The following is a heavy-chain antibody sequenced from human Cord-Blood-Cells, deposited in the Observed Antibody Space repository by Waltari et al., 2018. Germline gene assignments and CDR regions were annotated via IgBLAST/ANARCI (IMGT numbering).Heavy chain of an antibody. D-gene: IGHD6-13*01. CDR2: IYTSGST. J-gene: IGHJ5*02. CDR1: GGSISSYY. Sequence: QVQLQESGPGLVKPSETLSLTCTVSGGSISSYYWSWIRQPAGKGLEWIGRIYTSGSTNYNPSLKSRVTMSVDTSKNQFSLKLSSVTAADKAVYYCARDSDSSSWYWFDPWGQGTLVTVSS. CDR3: ARDSDSSSWYWFDP. V-gene: IGHV4-4*07.